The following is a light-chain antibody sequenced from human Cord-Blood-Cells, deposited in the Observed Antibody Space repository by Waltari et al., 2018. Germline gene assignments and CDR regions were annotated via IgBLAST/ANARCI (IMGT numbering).Light chain of an antibody. CDR1: SSDVGGYNH. V-gene: IGLV2-14*01. Sequence: QSALTQPASVSGSPGQSITISCTGTSSDVGGYNHVSWYQQHPGKAPKLIIYEVSNRPSGVSNRFSGSKSGNTASLTISGLQAEDEADYYCSSYTSSSTNVFGTGTKVTVL. J-gene: IGLJ1*01. CDR2: EVS. CDR3: SSYTSSSTNV.